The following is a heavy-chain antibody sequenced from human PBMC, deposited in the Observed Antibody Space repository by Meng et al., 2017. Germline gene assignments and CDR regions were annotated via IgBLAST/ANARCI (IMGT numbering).Heavy chain of an antibody. J-gene: IGHJ4*02. D-gene: IGHD3-22*01. CDR1: GGTFSSYA. V-gene: IGHV1-69*06. CDR3: ASDLPDYYDSSGYPY. CDR2: IIPIFGTA. Sequence: QVQLVQFGAGVKKPGSSVKVSCKASGGTFSSYAISWVRQAPGQGLEWMGGIIPIFGTANYAQKFQGRVTITADKSTSTAYMELSSLRSEDTAVYYCASDLPDYYDSSGYPYWGQGTLVTVSS.